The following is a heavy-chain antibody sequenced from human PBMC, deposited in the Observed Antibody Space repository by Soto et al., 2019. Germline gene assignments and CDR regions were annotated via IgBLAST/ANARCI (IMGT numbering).Heavy chain of an antibody. J-gene: IGHJ6*02. CDR1: GYTFTSYG. CDR3: ARESLWFGEFEVYYYYGMDV. V-gene: IGHV1-18*01. CDR2: ISAYNGNT. Sequence: QVQLVQSGAEVKKPGASVKVSCKASGYTFTSYGISWVRQAPGQGLEWMGWISAYNGNTNYAQKLQGRVTMTTDTSTSTAYMELRSLRSYDTAVYYCARESLWFGEFEVYYYYGMDVWGQGTTVTVSS. D-gene: IGHD3-10*01.